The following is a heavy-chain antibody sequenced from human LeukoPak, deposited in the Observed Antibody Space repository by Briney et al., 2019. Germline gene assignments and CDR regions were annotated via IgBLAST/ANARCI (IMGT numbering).Heavy chain of an antibody. Sequence: TLSLTCAVSGGSISSGGYSWLWIRQPPGEGLEWIGYIYHSGSTYYTPSLKSRVTISVDRSKNQFSLKLSSVTAADTAVYYCARDGARQGFDYWGQGTLVTVSS. V-gene: IGHV4-30-2*01. CDR2: IYHSGST. J-gene: IGHJ4*02. CDR1: GGSISSGGYS. CDR3: ARDGARQGFDY. D-gene: IGHD3-16*01.